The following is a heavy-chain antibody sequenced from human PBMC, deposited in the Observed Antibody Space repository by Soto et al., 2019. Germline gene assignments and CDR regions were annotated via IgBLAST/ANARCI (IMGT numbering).Heavy chain of an antibody. V-gene: IGHV4-61*01. CDR2: IYYSGST. J-gene: IGHJ5*02. CDR1: GGSVSSGSYY. CDR3: ARRVVPAVREVWFDP. D-gene: IGHD2-2*01. Sequence: QVQLQESGPGLVKPSETLSLTCTVSGGSVSSGSYYWSWIRQPPGKGLEWIGYIYYSGSTNYNPSLKSRVAISVDTSKNQFSLKLSSVTAADTAVYYCARRVVPAVREVWFDPWGQGTLVTVSS.